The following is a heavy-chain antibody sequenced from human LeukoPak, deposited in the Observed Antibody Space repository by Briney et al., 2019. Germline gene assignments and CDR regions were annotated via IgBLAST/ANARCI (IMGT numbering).Heavy chain of an antibody. CDR2: IYYSGST. V-gene: IGHV4-61*01. J-gene: IGHJ4*02. Sequence: PSETLSLTCTVSGGSVSSGSYHWSWIRQPPGKGLEYIGYIYYSGSTNYNPSLKSRVTISLDTSKNQFSLNLRSVTAADTAVYYCARGGYSYGYSYWGQGTLVTVSS. D-gene: IGHD5-18*01. CDR3: ARGGYSYGYSY. CDR1: GGSVSSGSYH.